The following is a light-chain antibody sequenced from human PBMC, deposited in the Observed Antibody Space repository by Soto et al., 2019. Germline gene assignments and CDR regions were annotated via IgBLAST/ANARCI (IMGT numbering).Light chain of an antibody. CDR1: QSVLYSSNNKNY. V-gene: IGKV4-1*01. Sequence: DIVMTQSPDSLAVSLGERATINCKSSQSVLYSSNNKNYLAWYQQKPGQPPKLLIYWASTRESGVPDRFIGSGSGTDFTLTISSLQAEDVAIYYCQHYYSTPLTFGGGTKVEI. J-gene: IGKJ4*01. CDR3: QHYYSTPLT. CDR2: WAS.